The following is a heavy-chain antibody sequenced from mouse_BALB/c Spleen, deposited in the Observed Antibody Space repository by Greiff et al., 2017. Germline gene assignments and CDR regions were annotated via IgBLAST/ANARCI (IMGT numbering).Heavy chain of an antibody. CDR2: IYPSDSYT. J-gene: IGHJ2*01. CDR1: GYTFTSYW. D-gene: IGHD2-4*01. Sequence: QVQLQQPGAELVKPGASVKLSCKASGYTFTSYWMHWVKQRPGQGLEWIGNIYPSDSYTNYNQKFKDKATLTVDKSSSTAYMQLSSPTSEDSAVYYCTRGGITTRYYFDYWGQGTTLTVSS. V-gene: IGHV1-69*02. CDR3: TRGGITTRYYFDY.